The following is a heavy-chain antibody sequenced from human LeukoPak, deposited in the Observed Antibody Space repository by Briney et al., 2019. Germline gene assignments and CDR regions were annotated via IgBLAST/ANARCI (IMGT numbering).Heavy chain of an antibody. CDR1: GGSISSSSYY. J-gene: IGHJ5*02. CDR3: ARDLGYCSSTSCYGNWFDP. CDR2: IYYSGST. D-gene: IGHD2-2*03. Sequence: SETLSLTCTVSGGSISSSSYYWGWIRQPPGKGLEWIGSIYYSGSTYYNPSLKSRFTISVDTSKNQSSLKLTSVTAADTAVYYCARDLGYCSSTSCYGNWFDPWGQGTLVTVSS. V-gene: IGHV4-39*07.